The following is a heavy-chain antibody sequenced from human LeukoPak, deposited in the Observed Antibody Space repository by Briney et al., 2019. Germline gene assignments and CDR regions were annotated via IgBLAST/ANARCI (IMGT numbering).Heavy chain of an antibody. Sequence: ASVKVSCKASGGTFSSYAISWVRQAPGQGLEWMGRIIPIFGIANYVQKFQGRVTITADKSTSTAYMELSSLRSEDTAVYYCARDKSDIVVVPAAIQDYYYYGMDVWGQGTTVTVSS. V-gene: IGHV1-69*04. CDR3: ARDKSDIVVVPAAIQDYYYYGMDV. CDR1: GGTFSSYA. D-gene: IGHD2-2*02. J-gene: IGHJ6*02. CDR2: IIPIFGIA.